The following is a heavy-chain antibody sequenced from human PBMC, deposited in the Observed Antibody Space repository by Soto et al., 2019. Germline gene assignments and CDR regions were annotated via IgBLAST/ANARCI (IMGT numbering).Heavy chain of an antibody. D-gene: IGHD2-15*01. CDR1: GFIFSSYS. CDR3: ARDPRYCSGGNCYSSYYYYYLDV. J-gene: IGHJ6*03. CDR2: ISSSSDTI. V-gene: IGHV3-48*01. Sequence: GGSLRLSCAASGFIFSSYSRNWVRQAPGKGLEWVSYISSSSDTIYYADSVKGRFTISRDNAKNSLYLQMNSLRAEDTAVYYCARDPRYCSGGNCYSSYYYYYLDVWGIGTTVTVSS.